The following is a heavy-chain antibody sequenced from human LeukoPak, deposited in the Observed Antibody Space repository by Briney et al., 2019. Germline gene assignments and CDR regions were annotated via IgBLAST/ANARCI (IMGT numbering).Heavy chain of an antibody. V-gene: IGHV3-64D*06. CDR3: VKVSVTGSSVDY. D-gene: IGHD6-19*01. Sequence: PGGSLRLSCSASGFTFSSYAMHWVRQAPGKGLEYVPAIGSDGGDTFYADSVKGRFTISRDNSKNTLYLQMSSLRSEDTAVYYCVKVSVTGSSVDYWGQGTLVTVSS. J-gene: IGHJ4*02. CDR1: GFTFSSYA. CDR2: IGSDGGDT.